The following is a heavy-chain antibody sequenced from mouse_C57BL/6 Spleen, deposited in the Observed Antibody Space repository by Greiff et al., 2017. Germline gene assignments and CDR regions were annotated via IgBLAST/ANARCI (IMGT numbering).Heavy chain of an antibody. V-gene: IGHV14-3*01. CDR3: ASPLYYGSSYDWYFGV. Sequence: EVQLQESVAELVRPGASVKLSCTASGFNIKNTYMHWVKQRPEQGLEWIGRIDPANGNTKYAPKFQGKATITADTSSNTAYLQLSSLTSEDTAIYYCASPLYYGSSYDWYFGVWGTGTTVTVSS. J-gene: IGHJ1*03. CDR2: IDPANGNT. D-gene: IGHD1-1*01. CDR1: GFNIKNTY.